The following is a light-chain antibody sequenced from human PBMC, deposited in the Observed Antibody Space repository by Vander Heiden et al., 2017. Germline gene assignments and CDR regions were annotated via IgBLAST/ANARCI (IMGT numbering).Light chain of an antibody. CDR3: QQRYSESGFN. CDR1: QNIASD. CDR2: ADS. Sequence: DIQMTQSPSSLSASVGDRVTITCQASQNIASDLNWYQQKSGKAPELLIYADSSLQGRVPSRLSGSRSGTDFSITISGRQPEDYAAYYCQQRYSESGFNFGAGTKVDLK. V-gene: IGKV1-39*01. J-gene: IGKJ3*01.